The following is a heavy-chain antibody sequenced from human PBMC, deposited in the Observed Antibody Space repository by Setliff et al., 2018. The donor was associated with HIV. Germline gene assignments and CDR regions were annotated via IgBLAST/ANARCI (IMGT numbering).Heavy chain of an antibody. V-gene: IGHV4-34*01. CDR1: GGSFSGYS. CDR3: ARAQLPPTYIDV. J-gene: IGHJ6*03. Sequence: PSETLSLTCAVYGGSFSGYSWTWIRQPPGKGLEWIGEINHSGSTNYNPSLKSRVTISVDTSKNHFSLKLTSVTAADTAVYYCARAQLPPTYIDVWGKGTTVTVSS. D-gene: IGHD2-2*01. CDR2: INHSGST.